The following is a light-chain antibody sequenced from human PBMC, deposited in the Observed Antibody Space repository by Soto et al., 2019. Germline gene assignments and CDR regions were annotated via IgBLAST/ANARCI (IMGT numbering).Light chain of an antibody. CDR2: DAS. Sequence: EIVLKQSPATLSLYQGERATLSCRASQSVSSYLAWYQQKPGQAPRLLIYDASNRATGIPARFSGSGSGTDFTLTISSLEPEDFAVYYCQQRSNWPPITFGQGTLLEI. J-gene: IGKJ5*01. V-gene: IGKV3-11*01. CDR1: QSVSSY. CDR3: QQRSNWPPIT.